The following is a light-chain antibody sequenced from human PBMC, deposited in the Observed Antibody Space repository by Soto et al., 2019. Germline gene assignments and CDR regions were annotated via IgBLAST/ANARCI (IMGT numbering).Light chain of an antibody. CDR3: QQYNNPRT. V-gene: IGKV3-15*01. CDR2: GAS. Sequence: EIVMTQSPATLSVSPGERATLSCRASQSVSSNLAWYQQKPGQAPRLLIYGASTRATGIPARFSGSGSGTEFTLTISSLQSEDFAVYYCQQYNNPRTVGGGTKVDIK. CDR1: QSVSSN. J-gene: IGKJ4*01.